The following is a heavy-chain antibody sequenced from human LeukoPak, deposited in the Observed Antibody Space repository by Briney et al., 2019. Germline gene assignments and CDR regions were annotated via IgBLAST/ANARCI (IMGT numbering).Heavy chain of an antibody. J-gene: IGHJ4*02. CDR1: GFTFSDYY. CDR2: INSSGSTI. D-gene: IGHD3-22*01. CDR3: AKLSGYYYAFDY. Sequence: GGSLRLSCAASGFTFSDYYMSWIRQAPGKGLEWVSYINSSGSTIYYADSVKGRFTISRDNAKNSLYLQMNSLRAEDTAVYYCAKLSGYYYAFDYWGQGTLVTVSS. V-gene: IGHV3-11*01.